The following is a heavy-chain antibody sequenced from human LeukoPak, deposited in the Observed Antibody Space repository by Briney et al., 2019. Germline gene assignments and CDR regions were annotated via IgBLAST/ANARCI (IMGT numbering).Heavy chain of an antibody. CDR2: IWYDGSNK. V-gene: IGHV3-33*08. D-gene: IGHD3-22*01. CDR3: ARDSLPYYDSSGYRLTPFDY. CDR1: GFTFSSHN. Sequence: GGSLRLSCAASGFTFSSHNMTWVRQAPGKGLEWVAVIWYDGSNKYYADSVKGRFTISRDNSKNTLYLQMNSLRAEDTAVYYCARDSLPYYDSSGYRLTPFDYWGQGTLVTVSS. J-gene: IGHJ4*02.